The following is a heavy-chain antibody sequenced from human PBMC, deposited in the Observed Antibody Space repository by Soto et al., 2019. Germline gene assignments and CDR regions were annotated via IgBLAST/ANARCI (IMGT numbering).Heavy chain of an antibody. Sequence: QLQESGPGLVKPSQTLSLTCTVSGASINDNDYYWSWIRQTPGKGLEWIGYVYYSGTTDYLPSLKTRLSMSIDKYRNQFNRRLNSVTAAYTATYYCARMSYFYDKWYFDLWGRGTLVTVSS. CDR2: VYYSGTT. V-gene: IGHV4-30-4*01. CDR1: GASINDNDYY. CDR3: ARMSYFYDKWYFDL. J-gene: IGHJ2*01. D-gene: IGHD3-22*01.